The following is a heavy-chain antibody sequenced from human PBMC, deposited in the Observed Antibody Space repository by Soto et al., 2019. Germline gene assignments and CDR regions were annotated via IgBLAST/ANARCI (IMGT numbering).Heavy chain of an antibody. J-gene: IGHJ5*02. CDR3: AREVSYPGWFDP. D-gene: IGHD1-26*01. Sequence: SETLSLTCTVSGGSISSYYWSWIRQPPGKGLEWIGYIYYSGSTNYNPSLKGRVTISVDTSKNQFSLKLSSVTAADTAVYYCAREVSYPGWFDPWGQGTLVTVSS. CDR2: IYYSGST. CDR1: GGSISSYY. V-gene: IGHV4-59*01.